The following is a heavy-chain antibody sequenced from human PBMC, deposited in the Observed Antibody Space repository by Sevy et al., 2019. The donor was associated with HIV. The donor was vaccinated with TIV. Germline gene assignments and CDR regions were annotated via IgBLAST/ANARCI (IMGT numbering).Heavy chain of an antibody. Sequence: SETLSLTCTVSGGSISSSSYYWGWIRQPPGKGLEWIGSIYYSGSTYYNPSLKSRVTISVDTSKNQFSLKLSSVTAAETAVYYGARGSQDIVVVPAASATKRNRINSGSYAFDIWGQGTMVTVSS. CDR2: IYYSGST. D-gene: IGHD2-2*01. V-gene: IGHV4-39*01. J-gene: IGHJ3*02. CDR3: ARGSQDIVVVPAASATKRNRINSGSYAFDI. CDR1: GGSISSSSYY.